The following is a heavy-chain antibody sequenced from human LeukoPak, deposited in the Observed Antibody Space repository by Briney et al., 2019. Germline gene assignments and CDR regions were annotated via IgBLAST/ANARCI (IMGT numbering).Heavy chain of an antibody. J-gene: IGHJ4*02. CDR1: GYPLTRYW. V-gene: IGHV3-7*01. D-gene: IGHD3-3*01. Sequence: PGGPQRLSCAASGYPLTRYWMSCVPDAPRRGGECGAKIKQDRSEKYYVDTVRGSFTLSRETAKNSLYLQMHTHSAEDTAVYYCATEGGDFWSGYNKAFDYWGQGTLVTVSS. CDR2: IKQDRSEK. CDR3: ATEGGDFWSGYNKAFDY.